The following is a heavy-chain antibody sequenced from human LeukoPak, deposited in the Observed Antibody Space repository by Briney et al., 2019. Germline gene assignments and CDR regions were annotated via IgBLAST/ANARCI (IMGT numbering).Heavy chain of an antibody. V-gene: IGHV4-59*01. CDR3: ASVARLNHYYYYMDV. J-gene: IGHJ6*03. CDR1: GGSISSYY. Sequence: SETLSLTCTVSGGSISSYYWSWIRQPPGKGLEWIGYIYYSGSTNYNPSLKSRVTISVDTSKNQFSLKLSSVTAADTAVYYCASVARLNHYYYYMDVWGKGTTVTVSS. D-gene: IGHD4-23*01. CDR2: IYYSGST.